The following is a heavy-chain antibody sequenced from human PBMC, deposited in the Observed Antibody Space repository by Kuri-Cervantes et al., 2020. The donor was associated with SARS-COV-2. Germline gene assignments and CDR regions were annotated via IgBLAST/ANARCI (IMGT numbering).Heavy chain of an antibody. Sequence: ASVKVSCKVSGYTLTELSMHWVRQAPGKGLEWMGGFDPEDGETIYAQKFQGRVTMTEDTSTDTAYMELSSLRSEDTAVYYCARFSGDFRNMDVWGQGTTVTVSS. D-gene: IGHD3-10*01. CDR2: FDPEDGET. V-gene: IGHV1-24*01. CDR1: GYTLTELS. J-gene: IGHJ6*02. CDR3: ARFSGDFRNMDV.